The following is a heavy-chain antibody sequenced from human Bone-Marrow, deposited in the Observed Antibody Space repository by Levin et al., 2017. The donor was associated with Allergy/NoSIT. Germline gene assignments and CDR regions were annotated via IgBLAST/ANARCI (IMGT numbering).Heavy chain of an antibody. CDR2: MNPNSGNT. CDR3: ATMNLAALAFDI. Sequence: ASVKVSCKASGYTFTSYDINWVRQATGQGLEWMGWMNPNSGNTGYAQKFQGRVTMTRNTSISTAYMELSSLRSEDTAVYYCATMNLAALAFDIWGQGTMVTVSS. CDR1: GYTFTSYD. V-gene: IGHV1-8*01. D-gene: IGHD6-6*01. J-gene: IGHJ3*02.